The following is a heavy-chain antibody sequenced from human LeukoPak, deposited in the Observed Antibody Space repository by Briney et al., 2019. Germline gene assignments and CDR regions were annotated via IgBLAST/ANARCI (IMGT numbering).Heavy chain of an antibody. Sequence: ASETLSLTCAVSGYSISSSYYWSWIRQPPGKGLEWIGYIYYSGSTNYNPSLKSRVTISVDTSKNQFSLKLSSVTAADTAVYYCAREGGYDFWSGYYTKNYYYYYMDVWGKGTTVTVSS. V-gene: IGHV4-61*01. D-gene: IGHD3-3*01. J-gene: IGHJ6*03. CDR1: GYSISSSYY. CDR2: IYYSGST. CDR3: AREGGYDFWSGYYTKNYYYYYMDV.